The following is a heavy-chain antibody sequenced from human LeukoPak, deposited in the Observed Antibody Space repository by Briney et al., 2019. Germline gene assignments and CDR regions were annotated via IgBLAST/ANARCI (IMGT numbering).Heavy chain of an antibody. CDR2: IYQSGSGSS. J-gene: IGHJ4*02. D-gene: IGHD3-3*01. Sequence: SETLSLTCSVSGGSIISSNYYWGWIRQPPGKGLEWIGSIYQSGSGSSYYNPTLKSRVTISGDTSKNQFFLRLSSVTAADTAVYYCASTLRFLPYRRFDYWGQGTLVTVPS. CDR1: GGSIISSNYY. V-gene: IGHV4-39*01. CDR3: ASTLRFLPYRRFDY.